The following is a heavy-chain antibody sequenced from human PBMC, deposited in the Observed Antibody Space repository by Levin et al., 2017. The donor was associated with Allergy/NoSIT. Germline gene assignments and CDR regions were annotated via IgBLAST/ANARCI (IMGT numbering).Heavy chain of an antibody. Sequence: SETLSLTCAVYGGSFSGYYWSWIRQPPGKGLEWIGEINHSGSTNYNPSLKSRVTISVDTSKNQFSLKLSSVTAADTAVYYCARGHYDSSGYYRVYWGQGTLVTVSS. D-gene: IGHD3-22*01. CDR2: INHSGST. V-gene: IGHV4-34*01. CDR3: ARGHYDSSGYYRVY. J-gene: IGHJ4*02. CDR1: GGSFSGYY.